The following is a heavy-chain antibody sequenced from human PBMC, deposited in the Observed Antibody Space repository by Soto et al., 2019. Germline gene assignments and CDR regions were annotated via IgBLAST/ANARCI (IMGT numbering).Heavy chain of an antibody. CDR2: INPNSGGT. CDR1: GYTFTGYY. V-gene: IGHV1-2*02. D-gene: IGHD3-10*01. CDR3: ARDPESYGSGSYGDY. Sequence: ASVKVSCKASGYTFTGYYMHWVRQAPGQGLEWMGWINPNSGGTNYAQKFQGRVTMTRDTSISTAYMELSRLRSDDTAVYYCARDPESYGSGSYGDYWGQGXLVTVPS. J-gene: IGHJ4*02.